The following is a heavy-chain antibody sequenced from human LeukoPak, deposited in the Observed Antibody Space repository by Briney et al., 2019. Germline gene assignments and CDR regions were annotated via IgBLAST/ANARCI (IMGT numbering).Heavy chain of an antibody. CDR2: ISSGSSYI. V-gene: IGHV3-21*01. J-gene: IGHJ4*02. CDR3: VRSMATITFSFDY. CDR1: WFTFSTYS. D-gene: IGHD5-24*01. Sequence: PGGAPRPSCGAPWFTFSTYSKGWGRPAPGEGPGWGASISSGSSYIYYADSVKGRFTISRDNAKNSLYLQMNSLRAEDTAVYYCVRSMATITFSFDYWGQGTLVTVSS.